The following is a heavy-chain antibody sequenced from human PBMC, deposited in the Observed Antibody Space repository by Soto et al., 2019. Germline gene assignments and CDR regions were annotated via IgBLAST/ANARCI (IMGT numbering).Heavy chain of an antibody. D-gene: IGHD1-26*01. CDR1: GLTFSDHH. CDR3: ADVGPAFGLDV. CDR2: IKKRADSYTT. V-gene: IGHV3-72*01. Sequence: EVQLVESGGGLVQPGGSLRLACAASGLTFSDHHMDWVRQAPGKGLEWVGRIKKRADSYTTHYSVSVKGRFTISRDDSRNSLYLQMDSLKTEDTAVYYCADVGPAFGLDVWGQGTTVTVSS. J-gene: IGHJ6*02.